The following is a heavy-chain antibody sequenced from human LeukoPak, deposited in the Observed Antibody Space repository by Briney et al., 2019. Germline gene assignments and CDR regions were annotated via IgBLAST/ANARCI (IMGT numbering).Heavy chain of an antibody. CDR1: GYTFTSYY. Sequence: ASVKVSCKASGYTFTSYYMHWVRQAPGQGLEWMGIINPSGGSTSYAQKFQGRVTMTRDMSTSTVYMELSSLRAEDTAIYYCAKDPLGGDETDYWGQGILVTVSS. J-gene: IGHJ4*02. V-gene: IGHV1-46*01. D-gene: IGHD3-16*01. CDR2: INPSGGST. CDR3: AKDPLGGDETDY.